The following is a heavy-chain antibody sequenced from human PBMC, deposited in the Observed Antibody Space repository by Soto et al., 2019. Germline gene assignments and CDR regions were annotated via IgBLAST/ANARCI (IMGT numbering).Heavy chain of an antibody. Sequence: QVQLLESGPGLVKPSETLSLTCTVSGGSFSSYHWSWIRQPPGKGLEWIGYIYFNGNADYNPSLRSRITISIAASKNQFSLKMNSVTAADTAVYYCARDGVYSRGFTYWHLALWGRGTLVTVCS. J-gene: IGHJ2*01. CDR1: GGSFSSYH. D-gene: IGHD6-19*01. V-gene: IGHV4-59*01. CDR2: IYFNGNA. CDR3: ARDGVYSRGFTYWHLAL.